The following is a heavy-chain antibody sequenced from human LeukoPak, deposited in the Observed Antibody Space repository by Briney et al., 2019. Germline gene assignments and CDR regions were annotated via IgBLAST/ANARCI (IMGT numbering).Heavy chain of an antibody. CDR1: GGSINSGSYY. Sequence: SQTLSLTCTVSGGSINSGSYYWSWIRQPAGKGLEWIGRIYTSGSTNYNPSLKSRATISVDTPKNQFSLNLNSVTAADSAVYYCATPGGVVAARRGLDYWGQGTLVTVSS. J-gene: IGHJ4*02. D-gene: IGHD2-15*01. CDR2: IYTSGST. CDR3: ATPGGVVAARRGLDY. V-gene: IGHV4-61*02.